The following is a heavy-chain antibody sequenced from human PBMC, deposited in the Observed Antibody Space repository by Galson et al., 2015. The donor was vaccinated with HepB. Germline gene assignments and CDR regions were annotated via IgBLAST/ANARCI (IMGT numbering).Heavy chain of an antibody. CDR1: GYTLTELS. D-gene: IGHD3-3*01. CDR3: ATQVVDFWSGYCY. V-gene: IGHV1-24*01. Sequence: SVKVSCKVSGYTLTELSMHWVRQAPGKGLEWMGGFDPENNETVYAQKFQGRVTMTEDTSTDTGYMELRSLRSEDMALYYCATQVVDFWSGYCYWGQGTLVTVSS. CDR2: FDPENNET. J-gene: IGHJ4*02.